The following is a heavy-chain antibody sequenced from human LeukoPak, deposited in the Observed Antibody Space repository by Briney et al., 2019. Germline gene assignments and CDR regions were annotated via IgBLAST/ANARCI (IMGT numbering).Heavy chain of an antibody. Sequence: ASVKVSCKASGYTFTSYGISWVRQAPGQGLEWMGWINPNSGGTNYAQKFQGRVTMTKDTSISTAYMELSRLRSDDTAVYYSAQEGFSRIVDYWGQGTLVTVSS. J-gene: IGHJ4*02. CDR1: GYTFTSYG. V-gene: IGHV1-2*02. D-gene: IGHD2-21*01. CDR3: AQEGFSRIVDY. CDR2: INPNSGGT.